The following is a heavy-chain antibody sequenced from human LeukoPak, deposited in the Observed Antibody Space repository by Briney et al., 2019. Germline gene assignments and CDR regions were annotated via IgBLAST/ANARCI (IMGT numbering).Heavy chain of an antibody. CDR2: ISSNGGST. CDR1: GFTFSSYA. J-gene: IGHJ4*02. CDR3: VKEGSSSIDY. D-gene: IGHD6-13*01. V-gene: IGHV3-64D*06. Sequence: GGSLRLSCSASGFTFSSYAMHWVRRAPGKGLEYVSAISSNGGSTYYADSVKGRFTISRDNSKNTLYLQMSSLRAEDTAVYYCVKEGSSSIDYWGQGTLVTVSS.